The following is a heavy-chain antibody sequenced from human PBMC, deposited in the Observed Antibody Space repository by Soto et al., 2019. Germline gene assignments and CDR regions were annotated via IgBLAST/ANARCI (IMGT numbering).Heavy chain of an antibody. CDR2: IYYSGST. Sequence: PSETLSLTCTVSGGSVSSGSYYWSWIRQPPGQGLEWIGYIYYSGSTNYNPSLKSRVTISVDTSKNQFSLKLSSVTAADMAVYYCARSEDRSSRRYYYYYYGMDVWGQGTTVTVSS. J-gene: IGHJ6*02. V-gene: IGHV4-61*01. CDR3: ARSEDRSSRRYYYYYYGMDV. CDR1: GGSVSSGSYY. D-gene: IGHD6-6*01.